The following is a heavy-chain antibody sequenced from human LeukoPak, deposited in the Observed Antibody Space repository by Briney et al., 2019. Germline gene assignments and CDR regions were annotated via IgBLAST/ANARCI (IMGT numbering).Heavy chain of an antibody. CDR1: GFTVSSNY. CDR2: ISSSSSYI. V-gene: IGHV3-21*01. Sequence: GGSLRLSCAASGFTVSSNYMSWVRQAPGKGLEWVSSISSSSSYIYYADSVKGRFTISRDNAKNSLYLQMNSLRAEDTAVYYCARAPSLRYFDWLSHYYYYYMDVWGKGTTVTVSS. D-gene: IGHD3-9*01. J-gene: IGHJ6*03. CDR3: ARAPSLRYFDWLSHYYYYYMDV.